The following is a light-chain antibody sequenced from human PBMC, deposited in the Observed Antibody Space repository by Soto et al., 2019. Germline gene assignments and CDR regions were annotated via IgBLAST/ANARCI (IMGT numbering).Light chain of an antibody. J-gene: IGLJ2*01. V-gene: IGLV1-40*01. Sequence: QSVLTQPPSVSGAPGQRVTISCTGSSSNIGAGYDVHWYQQLPGTAPKLLIYGNSNRPSGVPDRFSGSKSGTSASLAITGLQAEDEADYYCLSYDSSLSGSIFGGGTKLTFL. CDR1: SSNIGAGYD. CDR2: GNS. CDR3: LSYDSSLSGSI.